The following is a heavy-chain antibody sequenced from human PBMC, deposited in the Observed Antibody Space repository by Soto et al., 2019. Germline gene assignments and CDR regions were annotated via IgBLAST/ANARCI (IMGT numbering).Heavy chain of an antibody. CDR2: IYRTGST. V-gene: IGHV4-4*02. J-gene: IGHJ4*02. CDR1: GGSFTSNNW. Sequence: SSETLSLTCAVSGGSFTSNNWWTWVRQPPGQGLEWFGEIYRTGSTNYNPSLKRRVTISLDKSENPFSLKVTSLTAADTCVYYCESRDRGPSVDNWGQGTLVTVSS. CDR3: ESRDRGPSVDN. D-gene: IGHD3-10*01.